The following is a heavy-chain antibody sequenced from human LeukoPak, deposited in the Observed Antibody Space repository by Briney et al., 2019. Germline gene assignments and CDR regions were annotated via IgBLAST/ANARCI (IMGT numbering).Heavy chain of an antibody. CDR3: AKDLAYYIDY. CDR2: ISYDGSNK. CDR1: GFTFSSYG. Sequence: HGGSLRLSCAVSGFTFSSYGMHWVRQAPGKGLEWVAVISYDGSNKYYADSVKGRFTISRDNSKNTLYLQMNSLRAEDTAVYYCAKDLAYYIDYRGQGTLVTVSS. J-gene: IGHJ4*02. V-gene: IGHV3-30*18. D-gene: IGHD3-3*02.